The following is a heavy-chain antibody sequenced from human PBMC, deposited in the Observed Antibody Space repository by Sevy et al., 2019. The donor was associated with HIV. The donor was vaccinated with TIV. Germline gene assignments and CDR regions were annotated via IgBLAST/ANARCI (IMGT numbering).Heavy chain of an antibody. V-gene: IGHV3-23*01. CDR3: ANPPNPQYYDFWSGPADAFDI. Sequence: GGSLRLSCAASGFTFSSYAMSWVRQAPGKGLEWVSAISGSGGSTYYADSVKGRFTISRDNSKNTRYLQMNSLRAEDTAVYYCANPPNPQYYDFWSGPADAFDIWGQGTMVTVSS. J-gene: IGHJ3*02. D-gene: IGHD3-3*01. CDR2: ISGSGGST. CDR1: GFTFSSYA.